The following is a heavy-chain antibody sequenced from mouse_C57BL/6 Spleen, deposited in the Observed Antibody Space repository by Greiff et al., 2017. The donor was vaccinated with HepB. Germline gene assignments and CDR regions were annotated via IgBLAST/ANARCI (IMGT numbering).Heavy chain of an antibody. CDR3: ARRGISITTVVGHFDY. V-gene: IGHV1-39*01. Sequence: VQLKQSGPELVKPGASVKISCKASGYSFTDYNMNWVKQSNGKSLEWIGVINPNYGTTSYNQKFKGKATLTVDQSSSTAYMQLNSLTSEDSAVYYCARRGISITTVVGHFDYWGQGTTLTVSS. J-gene: IGHJ2*01. CDR1: GYSFTDYN. CDR2: INPNYGTT. D-gene: IGHD1-1*01.